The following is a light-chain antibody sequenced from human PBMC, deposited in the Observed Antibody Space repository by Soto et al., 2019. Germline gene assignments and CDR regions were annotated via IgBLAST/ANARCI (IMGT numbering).Light chain of an antibody. CDR3: QQSYGTPRT. CDR1: QSISSY. CDR2: AAS. Sequence: DIQIIQSPSSLSASVGDRVTITCRASQSISSYLNWYQQKPGKAPKLLIYAASSLQSGVPSRFSGSGSGTDFTLTISSLQPEDFATYYCQQSYGTPRTFGQGTKVDIK. V-gene: IGKV1-39*01. J-gene: IGKJ1*01.